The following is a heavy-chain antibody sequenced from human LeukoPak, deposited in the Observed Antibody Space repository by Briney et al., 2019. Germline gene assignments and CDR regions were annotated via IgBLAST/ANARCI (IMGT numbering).Heavy chain of an antibody. CDR3: ARTTVTTTFDP. CDR1: GGSFSDYS. V-gene: IGHV4-34*01. D-gene: IGHD4-17*01. J-gene: IGHJ5*02. Sequence: SETLSLTCAVYGGSFSDYSWTWIRQAPGEGLEWIGEINHNGGTNHNPSLVSRVIMSVDTSKNQFSLKVSSVTAADTAMYYCARTTVTTTFDPWGQGTLVTVSS. CDR2: INHNGGT.